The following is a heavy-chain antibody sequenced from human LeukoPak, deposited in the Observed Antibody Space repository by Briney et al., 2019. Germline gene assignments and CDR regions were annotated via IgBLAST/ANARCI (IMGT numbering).Heavy chain of an antibody. J-gene: IGHJ4*02. V-gene: IGHV5-51*01. Sequence: GESLQISCQGSGYSFTSYWIGWVRQMPGKGLEWMGIIYPGDSDTRYSPSFQGQVTISADKSISTAYLQWSSLKASDTAMYYCARAAIAAAGTYDYWGQGTLVTVSS. CDR2: IYPGDSDT. CDR3: ARAAIAAAGTYDY. CDR1: GYSFTSYW. D-gene: IGHD6-13*01.